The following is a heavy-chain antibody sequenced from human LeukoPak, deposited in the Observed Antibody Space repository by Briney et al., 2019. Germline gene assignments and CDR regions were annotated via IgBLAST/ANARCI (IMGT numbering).Heavy chain of an antibody. D-gene: IGHD3-10*01. CDR2: ISYDGNNK. CDR1: GFTFSRNV. V-gene: IGHV3-30*01. Sequence: GSSLRLSCAASGFTFSRNVMHWVRQAPGKGLEWVALISYDGNNKFYADSVKGRFTISRDNSRNTLYLQMNSLRGENAAVYSCARGGIPTGPYYYFYYMDVWGKGTAVTVSS. J-gene: IGHJ6*03. CDR3: ARGGIPTGPYYYFYYMDV.